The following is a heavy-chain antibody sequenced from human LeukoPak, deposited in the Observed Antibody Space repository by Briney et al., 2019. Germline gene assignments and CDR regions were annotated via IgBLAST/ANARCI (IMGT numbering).Heavy chain of an antibody. J-gene: IGHJ4*02. Sequence: GGSLRLSCAASGFTVSSNYMSWVRQAPGKGLEWVSYISSSGSTIYYADSVKGRFTISRDNAKNSLYLQTNSLRAEDTAVYYCARDKDVVWGSESYFDYWGQGTLVTVSS. V-gene: IGHV3-11*01. CDR1: GFTVSSNY. CDR3: ARDKDVVWGSESYFDY. D-gene: IGHD7-27*01. CDR2: ISSSGSTI.